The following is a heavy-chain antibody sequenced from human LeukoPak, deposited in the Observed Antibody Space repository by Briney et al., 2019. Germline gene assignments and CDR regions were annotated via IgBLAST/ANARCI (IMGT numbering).Heavy chain of an antibody. V-gene: IGHV3-23*01. Sequence: GGSLRLSCAASGFTFSSYAMSWVRQAPGKGLEWVSAISGSGGSTYYADSVKGRFTISRDNSKNTLYLQMNGLRAEDTAVYYCAKDGGEGGSVFDYWGQGTLVTVSS. J-gene: IGHJ4*02. CDR2: ISGSGGST. CDR3: AKDGGEGGSVFDY. D-gene: IGHD2-15*01. CDR1: GFTFSSYA.